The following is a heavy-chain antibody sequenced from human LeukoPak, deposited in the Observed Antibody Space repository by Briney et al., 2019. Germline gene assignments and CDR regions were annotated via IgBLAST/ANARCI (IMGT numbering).Heavy chain of an antibody. CDR3: AKDWYNWNAFDY. CDR2: ISGSGGST. V-gene: IGHV3-23*01. CDR1: GFTFSSYW. J-gene: IGHJ4*02. D-gene: IGHD1-20*01. Sequence: GGSLRLSCAASGFTFSSYWMHWVRQAPGKGLEWVSAISGSGGSTYYADSVKGRFTISRDNSKNTLYLQMNSLRAEDTAVYYCAKDWYNWNAFDYWGQGTLVTVSS.